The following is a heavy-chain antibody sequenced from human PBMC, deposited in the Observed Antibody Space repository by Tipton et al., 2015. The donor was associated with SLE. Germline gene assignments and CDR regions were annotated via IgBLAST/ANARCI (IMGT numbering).Heavy chain of an antibody. J-gene: IGHJ4*02. D-gene: IGHD6-25*01. CDR1: GGSISSSSYY. Sequence: TLSLTCTVSGGSISSSSYYWGWIRQPPGKGLEWIGSIYYSGSTNYSPSLKSRVTISVDTSKNLLSLRLTSVTAADTAVYYCAREMGVLERLRAFDFWGQGSLVSVSS. CDR3: AREMGVLERLRAFDF. V-gene: IGHV4-39*07. CDR2: IYYSGST.